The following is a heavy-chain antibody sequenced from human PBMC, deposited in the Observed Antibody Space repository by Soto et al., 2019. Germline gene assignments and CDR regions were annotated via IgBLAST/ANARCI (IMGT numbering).Heavy chain of an antibody. CDR3: ERDRIQLRLGKYSFNGMEV. CDR2: IVPRFGSP. Sequence: QVQLVQSGAEMRKPGSSLRVSCKASGGTFSDYAFSWVRQAPGQGLEWMGGIVPRFGSPNYAQKFGGRVTITADTSSRTVYMALSSLRFDDTAVYFCERDRIQLRLGKYSFNGMEVWGQGTTIIVSS. CDR1: GGTFSDYA. J-gene: IGHJ6*02. D-gene: IGHD3-16*01. V-gene: IGHV1-69*06.